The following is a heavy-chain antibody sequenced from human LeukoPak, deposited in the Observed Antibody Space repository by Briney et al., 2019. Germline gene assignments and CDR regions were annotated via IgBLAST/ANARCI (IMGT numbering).Heavy chain of an antibody. D-gene: IGHD4-23*01. J-gene: IGHJ6*03. Sequence: PGGSLRLSYAASGFTVSSNYMSWVRQAPGKGLEWVSAIYSGGSTYYADSVKGRFTISRDNSKNTLYLQMNSLRAEDTAVYYCATVDYGGNSGYYYYYYMDVWGKGTTVTVSS. V-gene: IGHV3-53*01. CDR1: GFTVSSNY. CDR2: IYSGGST. CDR3: ATVDYGGNSGYYYYYYMDV.